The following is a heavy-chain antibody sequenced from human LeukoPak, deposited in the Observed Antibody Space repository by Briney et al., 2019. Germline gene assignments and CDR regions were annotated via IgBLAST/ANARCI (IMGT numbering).Heavy chain of an antibody. CDR1: GFRFSSYA. CDR3: ARDTVGRTDY. V-gene: IGHV3-20*04. D-gene: IGHD1-26*01. CDR2: INWNGGST. Sequence: RAGGSLRLSCAASGFRFSSYAMSWVRQAPGKGLEWVSGINWNGGSTGYADSVKGRFTISRDNAKNSLFLQMNSLRAEDTAVYYCARDTVGRTDYWGQGTLVTVSS. J-gene: IGHJ4*02.